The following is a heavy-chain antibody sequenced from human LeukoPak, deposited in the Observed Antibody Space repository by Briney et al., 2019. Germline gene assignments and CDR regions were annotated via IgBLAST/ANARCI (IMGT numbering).Heavy chain of an antibody. CDR3: TTDGGRDPYYYDSSGYYFFDY. D-gene: IGHD3-22*01. J-gene: IGHJ4*02. CDR2: IKSKTDGGTT. CDR1: GFTFSNAW. V-gene: IGHV3-15*01. Sequence: GGSLRLSCAASGFTFSNAWMSWVRQAPGKGLEWVGRIKSKTDGGTTDYAAPVKGRFTISRDDSKNTLYLQMNSLKTEDTAVYYCTTDGGRDPYYYDSSGYYFFDYWGQGTLVTVSS.